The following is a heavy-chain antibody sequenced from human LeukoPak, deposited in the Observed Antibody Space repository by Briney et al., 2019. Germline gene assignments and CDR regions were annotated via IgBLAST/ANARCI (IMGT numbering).Heavy chain of an antibody. CDR3: ARDGSSGYYYGMDV. J-gene: IGHJ6*02. Sequence: GGSLRLSCAASGFTFSSYGMHWVRQAPGKGLEWVAVIWYDGSITYYADSVKGRFSISRDNSQNTLSLQMSSLRAEDTALYYCARDGSSGYYYGMDVWGQGTTVTVSS. V-gene: IGHV3-33*01. D-gene: IGHD3-22*01. CDR2: IWYDGSIT. CDR1: GFTFSSYG.